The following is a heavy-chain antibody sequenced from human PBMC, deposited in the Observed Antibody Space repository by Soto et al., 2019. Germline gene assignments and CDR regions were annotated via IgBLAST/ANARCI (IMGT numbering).Heavy chain of an antibody. V-gene: IGHV3-21*01. CDR3: AKDLIAAHGY. D-gene: IGHD6-13*01. Sequence: EVQLVESGGGLVKPGGSLRLSCAASGFTFSSYSMNWVRQAPGKGLEWVSSISSSSSYIYYADSVKGRFTISRDNAKNSLYLQMNSLRAEDTAVYYCAKDLIAAHGYWGQGTLVTVSS. J-gene: IGHJ4*02. CDR2: ISSSSSYI. CDR1: GFTFSSYS.